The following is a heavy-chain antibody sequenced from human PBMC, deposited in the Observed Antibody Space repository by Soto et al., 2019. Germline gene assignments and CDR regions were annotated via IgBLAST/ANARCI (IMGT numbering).Heavy chain of an antibody. V-gene: IGHV3-30*03. CDR1: GFTFSNNG. CDR3: AMDLCGGSSRFDY. CDR2: ISSDGSKK. J-gene: IGHJ4*02. D-gene: IGHD2-15*01. Sequence: QVQLVESGGGVVQPGRSLRLSCVASGFTFSNNGIHWVRQAPGKGLEWVAVISSDGSKKYYADSVKGRFTISRDNSKNPMSLQMNSLSAEDKAVDYCAMDLCGGSSRFDYWGQGTLVTVSS.